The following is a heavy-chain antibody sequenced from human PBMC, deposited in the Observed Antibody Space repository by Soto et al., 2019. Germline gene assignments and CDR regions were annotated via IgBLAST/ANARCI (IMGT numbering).Heavy chain of an antibody. CDR1: GFSLSTSGVG. D-gene: IGHD4-4*01. CDR2: IYWDDDK. V-gene: IGHV2-5*02. J-gene: IGHJ4*02. CDR3: AHRQPTVSWGTFDY. Sequence: QITLKESGPTLVKPTQTLTLTCTFSGFSLSTSGVGVGWIRQPPGKALEWLALIYWDDDKRYSPSLKSRLTITKDTSQNQVVLTMTNMDPVDTATYYCAHRQPTVSWGTFDYWGQGTLVTVSS.